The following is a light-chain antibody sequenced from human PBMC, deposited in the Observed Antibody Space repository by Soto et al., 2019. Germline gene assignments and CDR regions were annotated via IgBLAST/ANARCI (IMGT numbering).Light chain of an antibody. CDR2: KAS. V-gene: IGKV1-5*03. CDR1: QSVSSW. Sequence: DIQMTQSPSTLSASVGDRVPITCRASQSVSSWLAWYQQKPGKAPKLLIYKASNLQSGVPSRFSGSGSGTEFTLTISSLQPDDFATYYCQQYNSYSPTFGQGTKVDI. CDR3: QQYNSYSPT. J-gene: IGKJ1*01.